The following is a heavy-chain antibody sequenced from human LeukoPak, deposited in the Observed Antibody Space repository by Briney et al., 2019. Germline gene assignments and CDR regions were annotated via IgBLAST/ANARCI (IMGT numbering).Heavy chain of an antibody. CDR2: ISGSGGTI. CDR3: AREGYDSTGYYPGH. V-gene: IGHV3-11*01. CDR1: GFTFSDYY. D-gene: IGHD3-22*01. J-gene: IGHJ4*02. Sequence: PGGFLRLSCAASGFTFSDYYMNWIRQAPGKGLEWISYISGSGGTICYADSVKGRFTISRDNGRNSLYLQMNSLRAEDTAVYYCAREGYDSTGYYPGHWGQGTLVTVSS.